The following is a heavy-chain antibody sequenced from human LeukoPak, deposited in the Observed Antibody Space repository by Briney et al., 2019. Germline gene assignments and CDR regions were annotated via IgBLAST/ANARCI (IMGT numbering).Heavy chain of an antibody. CDR3: ARYIVVVVAVTGSNWFDP. J-gene: IGHJ5*02. D-gene: IGHD2-15*01. CDR2: INPNSGGT. CDR1: GYTFTGYY. Sequence: ASVKVSCKASGYTFTGYYMHWVRQAPGQGLEWMGWINPNSGGTNYAQKFQGRVTMTRDTSISTAYMELSRLRSDDTAVYYCARYIVVVVAVTGSNWFDPWGQGTLVTVSS. V-gene: IGHV1-2*02.